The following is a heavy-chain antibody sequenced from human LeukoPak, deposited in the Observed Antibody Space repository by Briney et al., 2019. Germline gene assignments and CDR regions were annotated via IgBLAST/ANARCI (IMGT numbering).Heavy chain of an antibody. D-gene: IGHD3-22*01. Sequence: SVKVSCKASGGTFSSYAISWVRQAPGQGLEWMGRIIPIFGTANYAQRFQGRVTITTDESTSTAYMELSSLRTEDTAVYYCASYDSSGYYRHDGYFDLWGRGTLVTVSS. J-gene: IGHJ2*01. CDR2: IIPIFGTA. CDR3: ASYDSSGYYRHDGYFDL. V-gene: IGHV1-69*05. CDR1: GGTFSSYA.